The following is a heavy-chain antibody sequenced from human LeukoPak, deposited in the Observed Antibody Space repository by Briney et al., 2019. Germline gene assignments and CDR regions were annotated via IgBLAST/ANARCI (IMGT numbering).Heavy chain of an antibody. CDR3: ARLRRRDGYNLELNLYYFDY. J-gene: IGHJ4*02. Sequence: PSETLSLTCTVSGGSISSYYWSWIRQPPGKGLEWIGYIYYSGSTNYNPSLKSRVTISVDTSKNQFSLKLSSVTAADTAVYYCARLRRRDGYNLELNLYYFDYWGQGTLVTVSS. CDR1: GGSISSYY. D-gene: IGHD5-24*01. V-gene: IGHV4-59*01. CDR2: IYYSGST.